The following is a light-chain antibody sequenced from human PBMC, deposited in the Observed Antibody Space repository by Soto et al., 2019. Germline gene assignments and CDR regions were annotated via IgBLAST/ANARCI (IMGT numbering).Light chain of an antibody. CDR2: DTS. J-gene: IGKJ1*01. CDR1: QSVSIH. V-gene: IGKV3-15*01. CDR3: QQYNSFSPWT. Sequence: EIVLTQSPGTLSLSPGERATLSCRASQSVSIHLAWYQQKPGQAPRLLIYDTSTRATGIPARFSGSGSGTEFTLTISSLQTDDFATYYCQQYNSFSPWTFGQGTKVDNK.